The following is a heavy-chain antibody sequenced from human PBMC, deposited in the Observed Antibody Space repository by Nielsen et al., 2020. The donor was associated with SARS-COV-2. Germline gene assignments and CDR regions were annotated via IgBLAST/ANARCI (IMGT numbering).Heavy chain of an antibody. J-gene: IGHJ4*02. CDR2: IYYSGST. CDR3: ARESDTAMASAPFDY. D-gene: IGHD5-18*01. V-gene: IGHV4-59*01. CDR1: GFTFSDYY. Sequence: SCAASGFTFSDYYMSWIRQPPGKGLEWIGYIYYSGSTNYNPSLKSRVTISVDTSKNQFSLKLSSVTAADTAVYYCARESDTAMASAPFDYWGQGTLVTVSS.